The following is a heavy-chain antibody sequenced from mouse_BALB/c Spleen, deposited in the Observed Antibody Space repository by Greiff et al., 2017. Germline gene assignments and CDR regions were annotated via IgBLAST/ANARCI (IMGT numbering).Heavy chain of an antibody. V-gene: IGHV1-54*01. CDR3: AREYGNGYFDV. CDR2: INPGSGGT. Sequence: QVQLQQSGAELVRPGTSVKVSCKASGYAFTNYLIEWVKQRPGQGLEWIGVINPGSGGTNYNEKFKGKATLTADKSSSTAYMQLSSLTSDDSAVYFCAREYGNGYFDVWGAGTTVTVSS. CDR1: GYAFTNYL. D-gene: IGHD2-10*02. J-gene: IGHJ1*01.